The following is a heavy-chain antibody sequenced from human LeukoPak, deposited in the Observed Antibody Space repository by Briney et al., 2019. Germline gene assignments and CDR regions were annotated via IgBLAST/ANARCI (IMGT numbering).Heavy chain of an antibody. D-gene: IGHD2-8*01. CDR1: GFTVSSNY. CDR2: IYSGGST. CDR3: ARDLGYCTNGVCHTRFDY. J-gene: IGHJ4*02. Sequence: PGGSLRLSCAASGFTVSSNYMSWVRQAPGKGLEWVSVIYSGGSTYYADSVKGRFTISRDNSKNTLYPQMNSLRAEDTAVYYCARDLGYCTNGVCHTRFDYWGQGTLVAVSS. V-gene: IGHV3-53*01.